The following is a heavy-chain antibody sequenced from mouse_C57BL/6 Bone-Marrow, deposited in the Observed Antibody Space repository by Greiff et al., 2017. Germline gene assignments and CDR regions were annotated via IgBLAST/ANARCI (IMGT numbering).Heavy chain of an antibody. CDR1: GYTFTSYW. J-gene: IGHJ2*01. Sequence: QVQLQQPGAELVKPWASVKLSCKVSGYTFTSYWMQWVKQRPGQGLELIGEIDPSDSYTNYNQKIKGKTTLTVDTTSSTAYKQLSSLASEDSSVYYCAREGGLSGDFDYWGQDTTLTVSS. CDR2: IDPSDSYT. V-gene: IGHV1-50*01. D-gene: IGHD3-1*01. CDR3: AREGGLSGDFDY.